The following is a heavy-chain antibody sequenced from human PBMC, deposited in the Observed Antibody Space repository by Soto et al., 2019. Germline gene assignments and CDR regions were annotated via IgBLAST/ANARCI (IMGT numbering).Heavy chain of an antibody. D-gene: IGHD5-18*01. Sequence: PSETLSLTCTVSGGSISSGDYYWSWIRQPPGKGLEWIGYIYYSGSTYYNPSLKSRVTISVDTSKNQFSLKLSSVTAADTAVYYCASVDTAMVFDYWGQGTLVTVSS. CDR3: ASVDTAMVFDY. J-gene: IGHJ4*02. CDR2: IYYSGST. CDR1: GGSISSGDYY. V-gene: IGHV4-30-4*01.